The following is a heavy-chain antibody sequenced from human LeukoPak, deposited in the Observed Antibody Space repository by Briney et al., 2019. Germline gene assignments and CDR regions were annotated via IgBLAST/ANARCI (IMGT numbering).Heavy chain of an antibody. D-gene: IGHD3-3*01. CDR1: GDSISSYY. V-gene: IGHV3-23*01. CDR2: ISGSGGST. J-gene: IGHJ5*02. CDR3: AKYYYDFWSGDWFDP. Sequence: PSETLSLTCSVSGDSISSYYWSWVRQAPGKGLEWVSAISGSGGSTYYADSVKGRFTISRDNSKNTLYLQMNSLRAEDTAVYYCAKYYYDFWSGDWFDPWGQGTLVTVSS.